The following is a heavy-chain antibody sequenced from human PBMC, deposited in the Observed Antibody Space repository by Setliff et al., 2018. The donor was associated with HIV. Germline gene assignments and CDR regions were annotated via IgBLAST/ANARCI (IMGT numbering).Heavy chain of an antibody. CDR2: IYHSGIT. J-gene: IGHJ4*02. CDR3: ASSYYYDLIFFDY. Sequence: SETLSLTCTVSGYSISSGYYWGWIRQPPGKGLEWIGSIYHSGITYYNSSLKSRVTISVDTSKNQFSLRLSSVTAADTAVYYCASSYYYDLIFFDYWGQGTLVTVSS. CDR1: GYSISSGYY. D-gene: IGHD3-22*01. V-gene: IGHV4-38-2*02.